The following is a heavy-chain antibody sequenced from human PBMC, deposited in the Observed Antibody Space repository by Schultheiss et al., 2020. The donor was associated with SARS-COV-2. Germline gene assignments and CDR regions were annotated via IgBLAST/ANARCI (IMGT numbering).Heavy chain of an antibody. V-gene: IGHV4-61*08. J-gene: IGHJ3*02. CDR2: IYYSVST. CDR3: ARHLGAARTTDDAFDI. Sequence: SETLSLTCTFSGGSISGGGYYWSWIRQHPGKGLEWIGYIYYSVSTNYNPSLKSRVTIPVDTSKNQFSLKLTSVTAADTAVYYCARHLGAARTTDDAFDIWGQGTMVTVAS. CDR1: GGSISGGGYY. D-gene: IGHD6-6*01.